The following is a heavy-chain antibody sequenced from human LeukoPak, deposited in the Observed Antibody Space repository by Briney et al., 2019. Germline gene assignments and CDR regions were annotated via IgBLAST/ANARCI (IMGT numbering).Heavy chain of an antibody. Sequence: SETLSLTCTVSGGSISSYYWSWIRQPPGKGLEWIGYIYYSGSTNYNPSLKSRVTISVDTSKNQFSPKLSSVTAAGTAVYYCARHSSIAARFDYWGQGTLVTVSS. V-gene: IGHV4-59*08. D-gene: IGHD6-6*01. J-gene: IGHJ4*02. CDR3: ARHSSIAARFDY. CDR1: GGSISSYY. CDR2: IYYSGST.